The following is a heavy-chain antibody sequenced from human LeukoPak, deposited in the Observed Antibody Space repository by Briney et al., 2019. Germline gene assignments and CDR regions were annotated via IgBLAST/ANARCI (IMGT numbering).Heavy chain of an antibody. CDR1: GFTFSSYG. Sequence: GGSLRLSCAASGFTFSSYGMPWVRQTPGKGLEWVAVISYDGSNKYYADSVKGRFTISRDNSKNTLYLQMNSLRAEDTAVYYCAKDMDPAYYDFWSGTDYWGQGTLVTVSS. J-gene: IGHJ4*02. D-gene: IGHD3-3*01. CDR2: ISYDGSNK. V-gene: IGHV3-30*18. CDR3: AKDMDPAYYDFWSGTDY.